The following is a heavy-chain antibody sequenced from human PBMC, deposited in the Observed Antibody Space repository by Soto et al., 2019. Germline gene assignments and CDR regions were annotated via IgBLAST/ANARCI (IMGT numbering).Heavy chain of an antibody. CDR2: IYHSGST. CDR3: ARVASGGYCSGGSCYPYIDY. J-gene: IGHJ4*02. CDR1: GGSISSSNW. V-gene: IGHV4-4*02. Sequence: LETLSLTCAVSGGSISSSNWWSWVRQPPGKGLEWIGEIYHSGSTNYNPSLKSRVTISVDKSKNQFSLKLSSVTAADTAVYYCARVASGGYCSGGSCYPYIDYWGQGTLVTVSS. D-gene: IGHD2-15*01.